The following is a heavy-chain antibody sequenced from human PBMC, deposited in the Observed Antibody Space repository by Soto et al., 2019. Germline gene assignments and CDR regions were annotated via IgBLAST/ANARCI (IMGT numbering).Heavy chain of an antibody. V-gene: IGHV1-69*06. J-gene: IGHJ4*02. Sequence: QVQLVQSGAEVQKTGSSVKVSCKASGGTFSNYVVNWVRQAPGQGLEWMGRIIPISGAANYAQKFQGRVTITADKSTSTSYMELSSLRSEDTAVYYCARDMTRTVVPYFDFWGQGTLVTVSS. CDR1: GGTFSNYV. CDR2: IIPISGAA. D-gene: IGHD1-7*01. CDR3: ARDMTRTVVPYFDF.